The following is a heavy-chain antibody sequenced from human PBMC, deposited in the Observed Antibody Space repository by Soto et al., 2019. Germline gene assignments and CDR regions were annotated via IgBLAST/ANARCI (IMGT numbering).Heavy chain of an antibody. CDR3: TTFPLDIVVVPAAILGY. Sequence: GGSLRLSCAASGFTFSNAWMSWVRQAPGKGLEWVGRIKSKTDGGTTDYAAPVKGRFTISRDDSKNTLYLQMNSLKTEDTAVYYCTTFPLDIVVVPAAILGYWGQGTLVTVSS. J-gene: IGHJ4*02. CDR2: IKSKTDGGTT. V-gene: IGHV3-15*01. D-gene: IGHD2-2*03. CDR1: GFTFSNAW.